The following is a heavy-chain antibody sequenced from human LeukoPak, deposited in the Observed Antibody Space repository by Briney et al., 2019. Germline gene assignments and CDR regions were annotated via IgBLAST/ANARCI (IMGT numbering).Heavy chain of an antibody. J-gene: IGHJ5*02. V-gene: IGHV1-2*02. CDR1: GYTFTGYY. Sequence: GASVKVSCEASGYTFTGYYMHWVRQAPGQGLEWMGWINPNSGGTNYAQKFQGRVTMTRDTSISTAYMELSRLRSDDTAVYYCARGRSTTVFGGWFDPWGQGTLVTVSS. D-gene: IGHD4-17*01. CDR3: ARGRSTTVFGGWFDP. CDR2: INPNSGGT.